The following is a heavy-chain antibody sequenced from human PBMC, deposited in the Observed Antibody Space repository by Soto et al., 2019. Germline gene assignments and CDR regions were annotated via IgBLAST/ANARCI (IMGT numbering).Heavy chain of an antibody. CDR1: GGTFSSYA. D-gene: IGHD3-10*01. V-gene: IGHV1-69*13. J-gene: IGHJ6*02. Sequence: ASVKVSCKASGGTFSSYAISWVRQAPGQGLEWMGGIIPIFGTANYAQKFQGRATITADESTSTAYMELSSLRSEDTAVYYCARDYPMVRGVITNYGMDVWGQGTTVTVSS. CDR3: ARDYPMVRGVITNYGMDV. CDR2: IIPIFGTA.